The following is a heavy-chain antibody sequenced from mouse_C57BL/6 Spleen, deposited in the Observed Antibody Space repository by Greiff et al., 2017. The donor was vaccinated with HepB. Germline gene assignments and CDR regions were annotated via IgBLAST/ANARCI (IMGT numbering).Heavy chain of an antibody. J-gene: IGHJ4*01. Sequence: EVKVIESGGGLVQPKGSLTLSCAASGFSFNTYAMNWVRQAPGKGLEWDARIRSNSNNYATYSSDSVKIRFTISTADSESILYLQMNNLKTEDTAIYYCVSYYYGSSYYAMDYWGQRTSVTVSS. D-gene: IGHD1-1*01. V-gene: IGHV10-1*01. CDR2: IRSNSNNYAT. CDR1: GFSFNTYA. CDR3: VSYYYGSSYYAMDY.